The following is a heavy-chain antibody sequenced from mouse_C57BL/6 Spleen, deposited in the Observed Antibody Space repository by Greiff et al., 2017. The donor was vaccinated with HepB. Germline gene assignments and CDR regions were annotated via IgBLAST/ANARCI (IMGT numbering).Heavy chain of an antibody. CDR3: ARSRRGVYDGYWYFDV. V-gene: IGHV1-62-3*01. CDR1: GYTFTSYW. J-gene: IGHJ1*03. Sequence: VQLQQPGAELVKPGASVKLSSKASGYTFTSYWMHWVKQRPGRGLEWIGRIDPNSGGTKYNEKFKSKATLTVDKPSSTAYMQRSSLTSEDSAVYYCARSRRGVYDGYWYFDVWGTGTTVTVSS. D-gene: IGHD2-3*01. CDR2: IDPNSGGT.